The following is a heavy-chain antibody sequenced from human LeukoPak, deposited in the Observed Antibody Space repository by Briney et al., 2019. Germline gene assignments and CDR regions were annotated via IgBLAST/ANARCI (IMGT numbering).Heavy chain of an antibody. CDR1: GFTFSSYA. Sequence: SGGSLRLSCAASGFTFSSYAMSWVRQAPGKGLEWVSAISGSGGSTYYADSVKGRFTISRDNSKNTLYLQMNSLRAEDTAVYYCAVYGDYVRYFDYWGQGTLVTVSS. V-gene: IGHV3-23*01. J-gene: IGHJ4*02. CDR3: AVYGDYVRYFDY. CDR2: ISGSGGST. D-gene: IGHD4-17*01.